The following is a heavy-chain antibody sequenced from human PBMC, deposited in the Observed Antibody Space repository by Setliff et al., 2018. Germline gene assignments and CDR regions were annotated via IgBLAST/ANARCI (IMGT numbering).Heavy chain of an antibody. CDR1: GGSISSANYY. CDR2: IYSSGST. CDR3: ARDRSAYSYGLDV. V-gene: IGHV4-61*10. Sequence: PSETLSLTCTVSGGSISSANYYWTWIRQPAGKGLEWIGYIYSSGSTKYNPSLKSRVTTSLDTSKNQFALVLESVTAADTAVYYCARDRSAYSYGLDVWGQGTTVTVS. J-gene: IGHJ6*01.